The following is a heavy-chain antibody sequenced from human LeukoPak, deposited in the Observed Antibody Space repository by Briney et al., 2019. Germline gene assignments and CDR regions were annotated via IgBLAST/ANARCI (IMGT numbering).Heavy chain of an antibody. CDR2: IVSDGSHT. J-gene: IGHJ4*02. Sequence: PGGSLRLSCAASGFTFSSHWMHWVRQAPGKGLEWLSRIVSDGSHTFYADSVKGRFTISRDNARNTLYLQMNSLGAEDTAVYYCARDKGSYGNLYYFDYWGQGTLVTVSS. CDR3: ARDKGSYGNLYYFDY. CDR1: GFTFSSHW. V-gene: IGHV3-74*01. D-gene: IGHD5-18*01.